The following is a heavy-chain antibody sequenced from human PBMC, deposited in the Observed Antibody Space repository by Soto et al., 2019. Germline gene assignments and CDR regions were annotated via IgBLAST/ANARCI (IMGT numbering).Heavy chain of an antibody. CDR1: GYSFTNND. J-gene: IGHJ6*02. V-gene: IGHV1-69*13. CDR3: EAEMTFGKLSVV. Sequence: SVKVSCKASGYSFTNNDVSWVRQAPGQGLEWMGGIFPKFGTTYSAQKLQDRLTITADESTSTVYMQLSSLRLDDTAVYYCEAEMTFGKLSVVWGQGTTVTVSS. CDR2: IFPKFGTT. D-gene: IGHD3-16*02.